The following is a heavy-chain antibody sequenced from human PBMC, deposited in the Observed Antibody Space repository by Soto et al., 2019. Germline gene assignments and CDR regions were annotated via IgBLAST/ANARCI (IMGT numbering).Heavy chain of an antibody. V-gene: IGHV4-39*01. CDR1: GGSISSSSYY. J-gene: IGHJ5*02. CDR3: GRQFYKHGDNGWFDP. D-gene: IGHD4-17*01. Sequence: PSETLSLTCTVSGGSISSSSYYWGWIRQPPGKGLEWIGSIFYSGSTYYNPSLKSRVTISVDTSKNQFSLKLSSVTAADTAVYYWGRQFYKHGDNGWFDPWGRGTLFPVS. CDR2: IFYSGST.